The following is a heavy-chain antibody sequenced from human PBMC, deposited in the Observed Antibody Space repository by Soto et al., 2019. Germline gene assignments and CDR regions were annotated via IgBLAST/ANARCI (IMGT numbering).Heavy chain of an antibody. Sequence: QVQLVQSGAEVKKPGASVKVSCKASGYTFTSYDIIWVRQATGQGLEWMGWMNPSTGNTDSAEKFQGRLTMTRNTPKSTVYRELSSLSFEDTTVYYCARGRIIVAGGFDPWGQGTLVTVSS. V-gene: IGHV1-8*01. CDR1: GYTFTSYD. J-gene: IGHJ5*02. D-gene: IGHD6-19*01. CDR3: ARGRIIVAGGFDP. CDR2: MNPSTGNT.